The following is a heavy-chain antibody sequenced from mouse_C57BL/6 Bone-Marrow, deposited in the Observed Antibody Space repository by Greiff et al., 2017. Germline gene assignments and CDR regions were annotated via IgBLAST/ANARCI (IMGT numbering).Heavy chain of an antibody. CDR3: ARDGLMDY. Sequence: EVKLMESGGGLVQSGRSLRLSCATSGFTFSDFYMEWVRHAPGKGLEWIAASRNKANDYTTEYSASVKGRFIVSRDTSQSILYLQMNALRAEDTAIYYCARDGLMDYWGQGTSVTVSS. V-gene: IGHV7-1*01. CDR1: GFTFSDFY. J-gene: IGHJ4*01. CDR2: SRNKANDYTT.